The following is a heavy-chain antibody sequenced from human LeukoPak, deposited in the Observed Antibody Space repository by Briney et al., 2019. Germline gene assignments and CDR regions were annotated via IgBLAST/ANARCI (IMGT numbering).Heavy chain of an antibody. CDR1: GGSISSSSYY. J-gene: IGHJ4*02. V-gene: IGHV4-39*01. CDR3: ARVSGLYNCNALSLFDY. CDR2: IYYSGST. D-gene: IGHD1-20*01. Sequence: SETLSLTCTVSGGSISSSSYYWGWIRQPPGKGLEWIGSIYYSGSTYYNPSLKSRVTISVDTSKNQFSLKLSSVTAADTAVYYCARVSGLYNCNALSLFDYWGKGTMVTVSS.